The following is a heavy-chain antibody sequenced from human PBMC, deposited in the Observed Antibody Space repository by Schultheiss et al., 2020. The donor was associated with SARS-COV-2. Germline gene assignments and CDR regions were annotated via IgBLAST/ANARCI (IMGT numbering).Heavy chain of an antibody. CDR2: IIPNSGGT. D-gene: IGHD6-13*01. CDR1: GGTFSSYA. J-gene: IGHJ4*02. CDR3: ARDRPNIAAAGIPLDY. V-gene: IGHV1-2*02. Sequence: ASVKVSCKASGGTFSSYAISWVRQAPGQGLEWMGGIIPNSGGTNYAQKFQGRVTMTRDTSISTAYMELRSLRSDDTAVYYCARDRPNIAAAGIPLDYWGQGTLVTVSS.